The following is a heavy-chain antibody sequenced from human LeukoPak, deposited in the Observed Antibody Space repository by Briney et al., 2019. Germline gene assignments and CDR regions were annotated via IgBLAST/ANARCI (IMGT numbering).Heavy chain of an antibody. CDR3: ARGTIAAAGYYYFDY. CDR2: IKQDGSEK. Sequence: GGSLRLSCAASGFTFSSYWMSWVRQAPGKGLEWVANIKQDGSEKYCVDSVKGRFTISRDNAKNSLYLQMNSLRAEDTAVYYCARGTIAAAGYYYFDYWGQGTQVTVSS. V-gene: IGHV3-7*04. CDR1: GFTFSSYW. J-gene: IGHJ4*02. D-gene: IGHD6-13*01.